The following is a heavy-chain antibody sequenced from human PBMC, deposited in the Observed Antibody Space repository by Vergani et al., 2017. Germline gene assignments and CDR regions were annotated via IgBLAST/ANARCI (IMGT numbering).Heavy chain of an antibody. Sequence: VESGGTLVQPGGSLRLSCAVSGFAVSENYIKWVRQAPGKGLEWVSIIYPSGETFFTDSVKGRFTLSRDISRNMVYLEMNTLRPDDSSLYYCAREDSSGYYSLDYWGQGTLVTVSS. V-gene: IGHV3-66*02. CDR1: GFAVSENY. D-gene: IGHD3-22*01. CDR2: IYPSGET. CDR3: AREDSSGYYSLDY. J-gene: IGHJ4*02.